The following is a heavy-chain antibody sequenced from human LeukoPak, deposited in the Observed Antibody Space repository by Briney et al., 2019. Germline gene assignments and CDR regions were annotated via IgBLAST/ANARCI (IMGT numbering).Heavy chain of an antibody. CDR1: GFTFSSYS. CDR3: ARGERDDILTNYDMDV. D-gene: IGHD3-9*01. CDR2: ISSSSSYI. J-gene: IGHJ6*02. Sequence: GGSLRLSCAASGFTFSSYSMNWVRQAPGKGPEWVSSISSSSSYIYYADSVKGRFTISRDNAKNSLYLQMNSLRAEDTAVYYCARGERDDILTNYDMDVWGQGTTVTVSS. V-gene: IGHV3-21*01.